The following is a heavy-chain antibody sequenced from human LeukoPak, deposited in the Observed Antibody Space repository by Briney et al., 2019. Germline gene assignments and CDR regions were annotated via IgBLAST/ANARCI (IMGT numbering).Heavy chain of an antibody. CDR3: ARESSGWRTYGLYYYYGMDV. V-gene: IGHV4-4*07. J-gene: IGHJ6*02. D-gene: IGHD6-19*01. CDR2: IYTSGST. Sequence: SETLSLTCTVSGGSISSYYWSWIRQPAGKGLEWIGRIYTSGSTNYNPSLKSRVTMSVDTSKNQFSLKLSSVTAADTAVYYCARESSGWRTYGLYYYYGMDVWGQGTTVTVSS. CDR1: GGSISSYY.